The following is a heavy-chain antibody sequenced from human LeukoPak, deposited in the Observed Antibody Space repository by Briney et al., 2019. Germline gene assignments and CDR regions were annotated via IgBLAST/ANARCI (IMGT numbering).Heavy chain of an antibody. D-gene: IGHD3-10*01. V-gene: IGHV3-30*02. CDR2: QQGVEDNM. J-gene: IGHJ3*02. CDR1: VLTFRQSD. Sequence: PGGSLRLSCVVSVLTFRQSDFHWPREAPGKGLEGVTVQQGVEDNMYHATSVKGRFVVSRENTKHTVCLLINSLRTEDTAVYYCARENRGFGDALDIWGRGTAVTVSS. CDR3: ARENRGFGDALDI.